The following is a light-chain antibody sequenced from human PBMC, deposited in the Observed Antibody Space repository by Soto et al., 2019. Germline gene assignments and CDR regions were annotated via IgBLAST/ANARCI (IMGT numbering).Light chain of an antibody. CDR3: SSYTTSNTRQIV. V-gene: IGLV2-14*03. J-gene: IGLJ1*01. Sequence: QSALTQPASVSGSPGQSITISCTGTSRDVGGYNYVSWYQHHPGKAPKFMIYDVSNRPSGVSNRFSGSKSGNTASLTISGLQAEDEADYYCSSYTTSNTRQIVFGTGTKVTVL. CDR1: SRDVGGYNY. CDR2: DVS.